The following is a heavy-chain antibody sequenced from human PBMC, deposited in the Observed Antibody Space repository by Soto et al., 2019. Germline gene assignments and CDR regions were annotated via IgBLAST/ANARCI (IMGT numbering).Heavy chain of an antibody. CDR2: ISYDGSNK. Sequence: QVQLVESGGGVVQPGRSLRLSSAASGFTFSNYSMHWVRQAPGKGLEWVAVISYDGSNKYYADSVKGRFTISRDNSKNTLYLQMNSLRAEDTAVYYCAREAGVYGSGSYGMDVWGQGTTVTVSS. D-gene: IGHD3-10*01. J-gene: IGHJ6*02. CDR1: GFTFSNYS. CDR3: AREAGVYGSGSYGMDV. V-gene: IGHV3-30-3*01.